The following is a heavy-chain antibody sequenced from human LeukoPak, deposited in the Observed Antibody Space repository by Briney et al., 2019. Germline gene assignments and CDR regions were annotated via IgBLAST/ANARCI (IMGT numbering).Heavy chain of an antibody. V-gene: IGHV3-30*18. Sequence: GGSLRLSCAASGFPFSTYDMHWVRQAPDKGLQWVAVISSDGYRTDYPDSVRGRFTISRDDFKNTVDLQMISVTAEDTAMYFCAKGLGTGSVLARPLHYWGQGTLVTVSS. CDR2: ISSDGYRT. D-gene: IGHD3-10*01. CDR1: GFPFSTYD. CDR3: AKGLGTGSVLARPLHY. J-gene: IGHJ4*02.